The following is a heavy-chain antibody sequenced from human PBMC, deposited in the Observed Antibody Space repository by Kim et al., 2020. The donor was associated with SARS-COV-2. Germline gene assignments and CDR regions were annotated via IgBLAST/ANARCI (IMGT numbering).Heavy chain of an antibody. V-gene: IGHV4-39*01. CDR2: IYYSGST. CDR1: GGSISSSSYY. D-gene: IGHD6-13*01. J-gene: IGHJ4*02. CDR3: ARRQLANFDY. Sequence: SETLSLTCTVSGGSISSSSYYWGWIRQPPGKGLEWIGSIYYSGSTYYNPSLKSRVTISVDTSKNQFSLKLSSVTAADTAVYYCARRQLANFDYWGQGTLVTVSS.